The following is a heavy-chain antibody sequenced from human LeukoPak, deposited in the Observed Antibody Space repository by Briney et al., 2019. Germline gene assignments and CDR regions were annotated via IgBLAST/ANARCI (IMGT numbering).Heavy chain of an antibody. D-gene: IGHD6-19*01. CDR1: GFTFSSYW. J-gene: IGHJ4*02. V-gene: IGHV3-74*01. CDR3: ARDQGYSSGWSLGY. CDR2: INSDGSST. Sequence: GGSLSLSCAASGFTFSSYWMHWVRQAPGKGLVWVSRINSDGSSTSYADSVKGRFTISRDNAKNTLYLQMNSLRAEDTAVYYCARDQGYSSGWSLGYWGQGTLVTVSS.